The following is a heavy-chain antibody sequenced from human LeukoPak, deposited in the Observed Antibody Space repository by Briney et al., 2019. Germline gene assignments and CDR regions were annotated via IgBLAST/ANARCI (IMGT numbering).Heavy chain of an antibody. Sequence: SETLSLTCTVSGGSISTYYWSWXRQPPGKGLEWIGYIYYSGSTNYKPSLKSRVTMSVDTSKNQFSLKLSSVTAADTAVYYCAREGVTHNWFDPWGQGTLVTVSS. J-gene: IGHJ5*02. V-gene: IGHV4-59*01. D-gene: IGHD4-23*01. CDR1: GGSISTYY. CDR3: AREGVTHNWFDP. CDR2: IYYSGST.